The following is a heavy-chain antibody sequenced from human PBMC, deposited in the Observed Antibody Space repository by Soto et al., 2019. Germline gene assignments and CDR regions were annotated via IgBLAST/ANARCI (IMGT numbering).Heavy chain of an antibody. CDR3: ARYLGDYDSSGYYYYYGMDV. CDR2: INHSGST. Sequence: QVQLQQWGAGLLKPSETLSLTCAVYGGSFSGYYWSWIRQPPGKGLEWIGEINHSGSTNYNPSLKSRVTISVDTSKNQFSLKLSSVTAADTAVYYCARYLGDYDSSGYYYYYGMDVWGQGTTVTVSS. J-gene: IGHJ6*02. D-gene: IGHD3-22*01. CDR1: GGSFSGYY. V-gene: IGHV4-34*01.